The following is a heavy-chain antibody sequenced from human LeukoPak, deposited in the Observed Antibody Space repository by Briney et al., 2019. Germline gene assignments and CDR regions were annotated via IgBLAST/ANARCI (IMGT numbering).Heavy chain of an antibody. CDR1: GGSFSGYY. Sequence: PSETLSLTCAVYGGSFSGYYWSWIRQPPGKGLEWIGEINHSGSTNYNPSLKSRVTISLDTSKNQFSLKLSSVTAADTAVYYCARVPFYYDNSGPDYWGQGTLVTVSS. J-gene: IGHJ4*02. CDR3: ARVPFYYDNSGPDY. CDR2: INHSGST. D-gene: IGHD3-22*01. V-gene: IGHV4-34*01.